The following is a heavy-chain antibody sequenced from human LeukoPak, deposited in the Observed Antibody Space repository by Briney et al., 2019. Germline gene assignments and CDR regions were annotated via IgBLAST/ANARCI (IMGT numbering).Heavy chain of an antibody. Sequence: SVKVSCKASGGTFSSYAISWVRQAPGQGLEWMGGIIPIFGTANYAQKFQGRVTITADESTSTAYMELSSLRSEDTAVYYCAGGVVAATSASYYYYYGMDVWGQGTTVTVSS. J-gene: IGHJ6*02. CDR2: IIPIFGTA. D-gene: IGHD2-15*01. CDR3: AGGVVAATSASYYYYYGMDV. CDR1: GGTFSSYA. V-gene: IGHV1-69*13.